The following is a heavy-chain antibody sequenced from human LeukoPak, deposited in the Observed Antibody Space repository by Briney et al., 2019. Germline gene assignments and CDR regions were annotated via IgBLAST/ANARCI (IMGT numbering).Heavy chain of an antibody. CDR3: ANANYGDYLTPNWFDP. D-gene: IGHD4-17*01. Sequence: GGSLRLSCAVSGFAFGSEAMSWVRQAPGKGLEWVSAISGSGGSTYYADSVKGRFTISRDNSKNTLYLQMNSLRAEDTAVYYCANANYGDYLTPNWFDPWGQGTLVTVSS. CDR1: GFAFGSEA. V-gene: IGHV3-23*01. CDR2: ISGSGGST. J-gene: IGHJ5*02.